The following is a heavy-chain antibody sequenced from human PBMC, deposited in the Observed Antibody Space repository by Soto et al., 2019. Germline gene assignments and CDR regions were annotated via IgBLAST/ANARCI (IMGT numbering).Heavy chain of an antibody. D-gene: IGHD3-10*01. V-gene: IGHV1-2*02. CDR3: GRGRSGQLVVFY. CDR1: GYTFTGHY. CDR2: IGPASGDT. J-gene: IGHJ4*02. Sequence: ASVKVSCKASGYTFTGHYIHWVLQAPGHGPEWMGEIGPASGDTRYAQKFQGRVTMTRDTSITTVYMELNNLSPDDTAVYYCGRGRSGQLVVFYWGQGTPVTVSS.